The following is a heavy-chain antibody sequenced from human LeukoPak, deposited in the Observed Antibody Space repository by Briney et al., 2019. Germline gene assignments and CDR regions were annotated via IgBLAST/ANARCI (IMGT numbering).Heavy chain of an antibody. Sequence: PGGSLRLSCAASGFTFSSYWMHWVRHAPGKGLVWVSRINSDGSSTSYADSVKGRFTISRDNAKNSLYLQMNSLRAEDTAVYYCARDRQPTVTTGYWGQGTLVTVSS. J-gene: IGHJ4*02. V-gene: IGHV3-74*01. CDR3: ARDRQPTVTTGY. CDR1: GFTFSSYW. D-gene: IGHD4-17*01. CDR2: INSDGSST.